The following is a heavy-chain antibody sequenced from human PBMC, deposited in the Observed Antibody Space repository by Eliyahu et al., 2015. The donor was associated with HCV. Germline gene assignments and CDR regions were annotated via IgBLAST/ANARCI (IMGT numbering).Heavy chain of an antibody. CDR1: GGIFNNFA. CDR2: NIPDLGPA. V-gene: IGHV1-69*01. D-gene: IGHD1-26*01. J-gene: IGHJ4*02. CDR3: ARGPELSGTFSY. Sequence: QVQLVQSEAEIKKPGSSVKXSCKISGGIFNNFAVSWVRLAPGQGLEWVGDNIPDLGPANHAQKFRGRVTITADESTATAYMEINGLTVDDTAIYYCARGPELSGTFSYWGQGTQVTVSS.